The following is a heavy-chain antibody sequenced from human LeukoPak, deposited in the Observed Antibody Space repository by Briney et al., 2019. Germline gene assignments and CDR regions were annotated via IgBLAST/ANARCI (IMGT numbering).Heavy chain of an antibody. D-gene: IGHD1-26*01. V-gene: IGHV3-30-3*01. CDR1: GFTFSSYA. CDR2: ISYDGSNK. J-gene: IGHJ4*02. Sequence: PGRSLRLSCAASGFTFSSYAMHWVRQAPGKGLEWVAVISYDGSNKYYADSVKGRFTISRDNSKNTLYLQMNSLRAEDTAVYYCARGIGDYWGQGTLVTVSS. CDR3: ARGIGDY.